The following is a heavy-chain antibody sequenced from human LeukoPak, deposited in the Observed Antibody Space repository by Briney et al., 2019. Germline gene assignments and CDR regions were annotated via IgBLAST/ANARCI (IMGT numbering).Heavy chain of an antibody. Sequence: GGSLRLSCAASGFTFSSYWMHWVRQAPGKGLVWVSRINSDGSSTSYADSVKGRFTISRDNAKNTLYLQMNSLRAEDTAVYYCARELEPWYYYYGIDVWGQGTTVTVSS. J-gene: IGHJ6*02. D-gene: IGHD1-1*01. CDR3: ARELEPWYYYYGIDV. CDR1: GFTFSSYW. CDR2: INSDGSST. V-gene: IGHV3-74*01.